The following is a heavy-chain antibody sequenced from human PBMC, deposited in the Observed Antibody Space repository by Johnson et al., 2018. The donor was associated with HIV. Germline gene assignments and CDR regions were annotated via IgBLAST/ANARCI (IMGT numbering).Heavy chain of an antibody. J-gene: IGHJ3*02. Sequence: EMQLVESGGGLVRPGESLRLSCVASGFTFSGYWMTWVRQAPGKGLEWVANIKQGGSEKYYVDSVKGRFTISRDNSKNTLYLQMGSLRAEDMAVYYCAREGRGRIDAFDIWGQGTMVTVSS. D-gene: IGHD3-16*01. CDR1: GFTFSGYW. V-gene: IGHV3-7*01. CDR3: AREGRGRIDAFDI. CDR2: IKQGGSEK.